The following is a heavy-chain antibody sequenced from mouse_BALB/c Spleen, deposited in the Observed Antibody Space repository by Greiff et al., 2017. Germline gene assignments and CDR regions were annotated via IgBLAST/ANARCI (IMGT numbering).Heavy chain of an antibody. CDR3: ARKVLVYYGYDEGFAY. CDR1: GFSLTSYG. CDR2: IWSGGST. V-gene: IGHV2-2*02. Sequence: VQRVESGPGLVQPSQSLSITCTVSGFSLTSYGVHWVRQSPGKGLEWLGVIWSGGSTDYNAAFISRLSISKDNSKSQVFFKMNSLQANDTAIYYCARKVLVYYGYDEGFAYWGQGTLVTVSA. D-gene: IGHD2-2*01. J-gene: IGHJ3*01.